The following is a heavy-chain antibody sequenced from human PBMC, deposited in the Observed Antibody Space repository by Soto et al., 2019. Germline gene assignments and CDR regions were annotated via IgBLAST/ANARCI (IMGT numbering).Heavy chain of an antibody. V-gene: IGHV3-21*01. CDR3: ARDGGEQLWPNDYYYYGMDV. J-gene: IGHJ6*02. CDR1: GFTFSSYS. D-gene: IGHD5-18*01. CDR2: ISSSSSYI. Sequence: GGSLRLSCAASGFTFSSYSMNWVRQAPGKGLEWVSSISSSSSYIYYADSVKGRFTISRDNAKNSLYLQMNSLRAEDTAVYYCARDGGEQLWPNDYYYYGMDVWGQGTTVTVSS.